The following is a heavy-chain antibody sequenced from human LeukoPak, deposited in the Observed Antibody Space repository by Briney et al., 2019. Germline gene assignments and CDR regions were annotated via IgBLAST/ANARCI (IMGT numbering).Heavy chain of an antibody. V-gene: IGHV1-18*01. CDR3: ARNPIAYCGGDCYHSDY. Sequence: ASVKVSCKASGYTFTSYGISWVRQAPEQGLEWMGWISAYNGNTNYTQKLQGRVTMTTDTSTSTAYMELRSLRSDDTAVYYCARNPIAYCGGDCYHSDYWGQGTLVTVSS. J-gene: IGHJ4*02. CDR1: GYTFTSYG. D-gene: IGHD2-21*02. CDR2: ISAYNGNT.